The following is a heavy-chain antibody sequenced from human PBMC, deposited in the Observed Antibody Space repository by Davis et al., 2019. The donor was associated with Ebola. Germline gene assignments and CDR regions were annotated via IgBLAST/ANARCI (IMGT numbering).Heavy chain of an antibody. CDR3: ASGDGRGRSYDMDV. V-gene: IGHV3-74*01. CDR1: GFTFSSYW. Sequence: GESLKISCAASGFTFSSYWMHWVRQAPGKGLVWVSRINSDGSSTSYADSVKGRFTISRDNAKNSLFLQMDSLRDEDTALYYCASGDGRGRSYDMDVWGQGTTVTVSS. D-gene: IGHD3/OR15-3a*01. CDR2: INSDGSST. J-gene: IGHJ6*02.